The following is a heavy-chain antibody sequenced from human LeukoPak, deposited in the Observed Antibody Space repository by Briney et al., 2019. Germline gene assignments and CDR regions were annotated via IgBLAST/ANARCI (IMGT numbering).Heavy chain of an antibody. CDR2: IYHSGST. Sequence: SQTLSLTCAVSGGSISSDGYSWSWIRQPPGKGLEWIGYIYHSGSTYYNPSLKSRVTISVDRSKNQFSLKLSSVTAADTAVYYCARGYYYDSRAPGSWFDPWGQGTLVTVSS. V-gene: IGHV4-30-2*01. J-gene: IGHJ5*02. CDR3: ARGYYYDSRAPGSWFDP. CDR1: GGSISSDGYS. D-gene: IGHD3-22*01.